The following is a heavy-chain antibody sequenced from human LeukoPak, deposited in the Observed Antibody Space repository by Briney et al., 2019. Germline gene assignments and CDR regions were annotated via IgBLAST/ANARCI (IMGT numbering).Heavy chain of an antibody. D-gene: IGHD3-22*01. CDR2: ISGVDRST. V-gene: IGHV3-23*01. CDR1: GFTFSSYA. J-gene: IGHJ4*02. Sequence: GGSLRPSCAASGFTFSSYAMSWVRQAPGKGLEWVSAISGVDRSTNYADSVRGRFTISRDNSKNTVTLQLNSLRAEDTAVYYCAKPGGSGYSEYYFDYWGQGTLVTVSS. CDR3: AKPGGSGYSEYYFDY.